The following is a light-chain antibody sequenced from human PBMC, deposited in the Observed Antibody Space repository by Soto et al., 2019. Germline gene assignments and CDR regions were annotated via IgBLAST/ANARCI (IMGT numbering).Light chain of an antibody. CDR1: NNDVGGYES. CDR2: DVS. CDR3: SSYTGTSLYV. J-gene: IGLJ1*01. V-gene: IGLV2-14*01. Sequence: QSALTQPASVSGSPGQSITLSCTGTNNDVGGYESVSWYQQHAGRAPKLIIYDVSNRPSGISGRFSGSKFGNTASLTISGIQAEDEADYYCSSYTGTSLYVFGTGTKLTVL.